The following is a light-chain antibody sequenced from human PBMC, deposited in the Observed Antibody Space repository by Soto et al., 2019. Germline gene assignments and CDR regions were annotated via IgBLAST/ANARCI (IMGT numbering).Light chain of an antibody. CDR1: QNVNRY. CDR2: DAS. CDR3: HHRVIGPT. V-gene: IGKV3-11*01. J-gene: IGKJ3*01. Sequence: EIVLTQSPASLSLSPGDRAILSCRASQNVNRYLGWYQQKPGQAPRLLIYDASNRATGIPARFSGRGSGTDFSLTISSLEPEDFAVYYCHHRVIGPTFGPGTKVDMK.